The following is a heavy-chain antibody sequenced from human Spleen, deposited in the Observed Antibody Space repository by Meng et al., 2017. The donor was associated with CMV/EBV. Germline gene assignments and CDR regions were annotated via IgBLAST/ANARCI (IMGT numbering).Heavy chain of an antibody. CDR3: AKAIEARPAGHFDY. CDR2: ISWNSGSI. D-gene: IGHD6-6*01. CDR1: GFTFDDYA. J-gene: IGHJ4*02. V-gene: IGHV3-9*01. Sequence: SLKISCAASGFTFDDYAMHWVRQAPGKGLEWVSGISWNSGSIGCADSVKGRFTISRDNSKNTVYLQMNSLRAEDTAVYYCAKAIEARPAGHFDYWGQGTLVTVS.